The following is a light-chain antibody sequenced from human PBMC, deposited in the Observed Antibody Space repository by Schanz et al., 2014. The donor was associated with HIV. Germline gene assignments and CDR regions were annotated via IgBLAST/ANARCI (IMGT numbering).Light chain of an antibody. J-gene: IGKJ4*01. CDR3: QQARSFPLT. Sequence: DFQLTQSPATLSASVGDKVTITCRASQSISSWVAWYQQKPGKAPKLLVYQASSVESGVPSRFSGSGSGTDFTLTISSLQPEDFATYYCQQARSFPLTFGGGTKVEIK. V-gene: IGKV1-5*03. CDR1: QSISSW. CDR2: QAS.